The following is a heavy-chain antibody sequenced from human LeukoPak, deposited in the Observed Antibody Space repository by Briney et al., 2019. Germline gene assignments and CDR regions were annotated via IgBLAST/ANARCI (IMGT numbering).Heavy chain of an antibody. J-gene: IGHJ4*02. D-gene: IGHD6-13*01. Sequence: PSETLSLTCTVSGGSISSSSCYWDWVRQPPGTGLEWIGSVCYSGSTYYNPSLMSRVTISVDTSKNQFSLRLNSMTAADAAVYYCARGGRGAADGKKIMDYGGQEPLVTVS. CDR2: VCYSGST. CDR3: ARGGRGAADGKKIMDY. V-gene: IGHV4-39*01. CDR1: GGSISSSSCY.